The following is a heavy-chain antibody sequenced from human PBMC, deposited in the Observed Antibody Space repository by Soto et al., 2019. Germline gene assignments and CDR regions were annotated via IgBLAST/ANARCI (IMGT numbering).Heavy chain of an antibody. D-gene: IGHD2-8*01. V-gene: IGHV4-59*01. J-gene: IGHJ3*02. CDR1: GGSISGYY. Sequence: SETLSLTCTVSGGSISGYYWSWIRQPPGKGLEWVGNIYYSGSTNYNPSLKSRVTISVDTSKNQFSLKVSSVTAADTAVYYCARANYFDIWGQGTMVTVSS. CDR3: ARANYFDI. CDR2: IYYSGST.